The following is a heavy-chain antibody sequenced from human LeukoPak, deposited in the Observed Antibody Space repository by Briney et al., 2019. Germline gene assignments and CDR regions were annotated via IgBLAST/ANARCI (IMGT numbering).Heavy chain of an antibody. J-gene: IGHJ4*01. D-gene: IGHD6-13*01. CDR1: EFTFTSYW. Sequence: PGGSLRLSCAVSEFTFTSYWMNWVRQAPGKGLKWVASIKQDGGEKSYVDSVKGRFSISRDNARNSLYLQMSSLRAEDTAIYYCARDGTAAGLYFDLWGQGTLVTVSS. V-gene: IGHV3-7*01. CDR2: IKQDGGEK. CDR3: ARDGTAAGLYFDL.